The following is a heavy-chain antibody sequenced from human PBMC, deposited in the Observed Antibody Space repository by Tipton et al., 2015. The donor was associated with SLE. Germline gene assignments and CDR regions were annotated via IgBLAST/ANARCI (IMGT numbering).Heavy chain of an antibody. D-gene: IGHD6-6*01. Sequence: TLSLTCTVSGGSISSSSYYWGWIRQPPGKGLEWIGSIYYSGSTYYNPSLKSRVTISVDTSKNQFSLKLSSVTAADTAVYYCAREYSSSQGAFDIWGQGTMVTVSS. CDR1: GGSISSSSYY. V-gene: IGHV4-39*07. CDR2: IYYSGST. J-gene: IGHJ3*02. CDR3: AREYSSSQGAFDI.